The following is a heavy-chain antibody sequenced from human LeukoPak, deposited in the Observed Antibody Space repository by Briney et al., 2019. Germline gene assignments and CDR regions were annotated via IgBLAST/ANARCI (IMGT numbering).Heavy chain of an antibody. CDR2: ISYDGSNK. CDR1: GFTFSSYA. J-gene: IGHJ4*02. V-gene: IGHV3-30-3*01. CDR3: ARSDFSGASGSYDY. D-gene: IGHD1-26*01. Sequence: GGSLRLSCAASGFTFSSYAMHWVRQAPGKGLEWAAVISYDGSNKYYADSVKGRFTISRDNSKNTLYLQMNSLRAEDTAVYYCARSDFSGASGSYDYWGQGTLVTVSS.